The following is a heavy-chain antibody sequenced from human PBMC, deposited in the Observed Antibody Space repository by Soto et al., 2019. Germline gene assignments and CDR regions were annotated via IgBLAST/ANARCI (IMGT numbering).Heavy chain of an antibody. J-gene: IGHJ4*02. Sequence: QVQLQQWGAGLLKPSETLSLTCAVYGGSFSGYYWSWIRQPPGKGLEWIGEINHRGSTNYNPSLKSRVTISVDTCKNQCSLKLGSVTAADTAVYYCARGWGGDHPYFDYWGQGTLVTVSS. D-gene: IGHD4-17*01. V-gene: IGHV4-34*01. CDR1: GGSFSGYY. CDR3: ARGWGGDHPYFDY. CDR2: INHRGST.